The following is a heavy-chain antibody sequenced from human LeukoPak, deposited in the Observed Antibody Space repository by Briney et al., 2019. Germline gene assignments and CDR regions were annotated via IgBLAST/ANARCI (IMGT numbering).Heavy chain of an antibody. D-gene: IGHD2-8*01. J-gene: IGHJ6*03. CDR2: INTDTGNP. CDR1: GYTFTKYG. Sequence: ASVMVSCKASGYTFTKYGVYWVRQAPGQGLEWMGWINTDTGNPTYAQGFTGLFVFSLDTSVSTTYLQISSLKPEDTAVYYCARGIGIGTVLMVHGNMDVWGKGTTVTVSS. CDR3: ARGIGIGTVLMVHGNMDV. V-gene: IGHV7-4-1*02.